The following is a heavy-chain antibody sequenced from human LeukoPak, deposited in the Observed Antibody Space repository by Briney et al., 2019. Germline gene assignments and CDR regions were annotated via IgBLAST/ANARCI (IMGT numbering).Heavy chain of an antibody. V-gene: IGHV3-9*01. Sequence: GGSLRLSCAASGFTFSSYAMHWVRQAPGKGLEWVSGISWNSGSIGYADSVKGRFTISRDNAKNSLYLQMNSLRVEDTAVYYCAREGYGGNGAGIWGQGTMVTVST. D-gene: IGHD4-23*01. J-gene: IGHJ3*02. CDR1: GFTFSSYA. CDR3: AREGYGGNGAGI. CDR2: ISWNSGSI.